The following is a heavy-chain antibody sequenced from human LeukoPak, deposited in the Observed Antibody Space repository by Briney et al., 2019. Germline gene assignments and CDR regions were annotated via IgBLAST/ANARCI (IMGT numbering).Heavy chain of an antibody. Sequence: SETLSLTCTVSGGSISSYYWGWIRQPPGKGLEWIGSIYYSGSTYYNPSLKSRVAISVDTSKNQFSLKLSSVTAADTAVYYCARDFSMIVVGDYWGQGTLVTVSS. J-gene: IGHJ4*02. CDR2: IYYSGST. D-gene: IGHD3-22*01. V-gene: IGHV4-39*07. CDR1: GGSISSYY. CDR3: ARDFSMIVVGDY.